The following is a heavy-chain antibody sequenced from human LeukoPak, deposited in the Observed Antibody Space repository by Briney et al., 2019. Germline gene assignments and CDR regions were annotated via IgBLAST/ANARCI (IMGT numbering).Heavy chain of an antibody. J-gene: IGHJ1*01. D-gene: IGHD3/OR15-3a*01. CDR1: GFTFSSYA. V-gene: IGHV3-23*01. CDR3: AKRIHGWYWTGI. Sequence: GGSLRLSCAASGFTFSSYAMTWVRQAPGRGLGWVSAITVPGVGAWYADAVKGRFTISRDKSKNTLYLEMNSLRAEETAIYNCAKRIHGWYWTGICGQGAPVTVSS. CDR2: ITVPGVGA.